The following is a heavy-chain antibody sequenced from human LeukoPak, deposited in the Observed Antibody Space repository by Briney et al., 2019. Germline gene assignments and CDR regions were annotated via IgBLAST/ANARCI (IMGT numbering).Heavy chain of an antibody. J-gene: IGHJ6*03. D-gene: IGHD3-3*01. V-gene: IGHV3-21*01. CDR3: ARDASGYFHYYYMDV. CDR2: ISTVSTYT. CDR1: GFTFRDYS. Sequence: PGGSLRLSCAASGFTFRDYSINWVRQAPGKGVEWVSSISTVSTYTNYADSVRGRCSISRDNAKGLLYLQMSNLRDEDTGVYYCARDASGYFHYYYMDVWGKGTTVTVSS.